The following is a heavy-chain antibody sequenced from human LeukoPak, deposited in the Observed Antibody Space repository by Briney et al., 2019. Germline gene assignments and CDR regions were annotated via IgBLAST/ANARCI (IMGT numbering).Heavy chain of an antibody. CDR3: ARGGEYDILTGYYTLYYYYGMDV. Sequence: GGSLRLSCAASGFTFSSYGMHWVRQAPGKGLEWVAVIWYDGSNKCYADSVRGRFTISRDNSKNTLYLQMNSLRAEDTAVYYCARGGEYDILTGYYTLYYYYGMDVWGKGTTVTVSS. D-gene: IGHD3-9*01. V-gene: IGHV3-33*01. J-gene: IGHJ6*04. CDR2: IWYDGSNK. CDR1: GFTFSSYG.